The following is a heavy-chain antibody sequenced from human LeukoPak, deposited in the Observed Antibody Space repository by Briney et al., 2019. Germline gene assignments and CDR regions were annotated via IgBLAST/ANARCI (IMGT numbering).Heavy chain of an antibody. CDR2: INPNNGGT. J-gene: IGHJ4*02. Sequence: ASVKVSCKASGYTFTGHYMHWVRQAPGQGLEWMGWINPNNGGTNYAQKFQGRVTMTRDTSISTAYMVLSRLRSDDTAVYYCARGYALYSGRYIDFDYWGQGTLVTVSS. CDR3: ARGYALYSGRYIDFDY. D-gene: IGHD1-26*01. CDR1: GYTFTGHY. V-gene: IGHV1-2*02.